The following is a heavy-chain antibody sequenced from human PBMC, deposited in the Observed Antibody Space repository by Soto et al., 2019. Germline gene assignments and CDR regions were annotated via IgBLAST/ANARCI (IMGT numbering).Heavy chain of an antibody. V-gene: IGHV3-48*02. J-gene: IGHJ4*02. CDR2: ISSSSSTI. Sequence: PGGSLRLSCAASGFTFSSYSMNWVRQAPGKGLEWVSYISSSSSTIYYADSVKGRFTISRDNAKNSLYLQMNSLRDEDTAVYYCARGPYYYDSSGYFDYWGQGTLVTVSS. CDR1: GFTFSSYS. CDR3: ARGPYYYDSSGYFDY. D-gene: IGHD3-22*01.